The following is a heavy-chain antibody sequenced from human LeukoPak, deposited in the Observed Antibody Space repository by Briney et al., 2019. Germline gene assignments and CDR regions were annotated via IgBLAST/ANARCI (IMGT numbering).Heavy chain of an antibody. CDR3: AKDVRRCNGACT. J-gene: IGHJ5*02. D-gene: IGHD2-8*01. CDR1: GFTFSTYA. CDR2: VSGTGGRT. V-gene: IGHV3-23*01. Sequence: GGSLRLSCAASGFTFSTYAMSWVRQAPGKGLEWVSVVSGTGGRTYYADSVKGRFTISRDNSKNTLSLQMNSLRVEDTAIYYCAKDVRRCNGACTWGQGTLVTVSS.